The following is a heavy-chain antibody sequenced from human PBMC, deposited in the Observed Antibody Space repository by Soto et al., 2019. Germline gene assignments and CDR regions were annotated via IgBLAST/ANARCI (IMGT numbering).Heavy chain of an antibody. CDR3: AHRPTYSSGWIFDY. CDR1: RFSLSTSGVG. CDR2: IYWNDDK. V-gene: IGHV2-5*01. Sequence: QITLKESGPTLVKPTQPLTLTCTFSRFSLSTSGVGVGWIRQPPGKALEWLALIYWNDDKRYSPSLKSRLTITKDTSKNQVVLTMTYMDPVDTATYYRAHRPTYSSGWIFDYWGQGTLVTVSS. D-gene: IGHD6-19*01. J-gene: IGHJ4*02.